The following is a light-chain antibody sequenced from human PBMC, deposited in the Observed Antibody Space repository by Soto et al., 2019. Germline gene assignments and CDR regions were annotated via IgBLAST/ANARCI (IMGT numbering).Light chain of an antibody. CDR2: AAS. CDR3: QQYDSYYT. CDR1: QSVRSN. Sequence: ENVMTQSPATLSVSPGERATLSCRASQSVRSNLAWYQQNPGQPPRLLIYAASTRATGLPARFSGSGSGTEFTLTINSLQPDDFATYYCQQYDSYYTFGQRIKVDIK. J-gene: IGKJ2*01. V-gene: IGKV3-15*01.